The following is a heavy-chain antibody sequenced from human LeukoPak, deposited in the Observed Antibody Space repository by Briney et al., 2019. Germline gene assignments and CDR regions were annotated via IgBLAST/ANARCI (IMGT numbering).Heavy chain of an antibody. J-gene: IGHJ6*02. V-gene: IGHV3-30-3*01. CDR2: ISYDGSNK. CDR3: ARDLPGEFYGMDV. CDR1: GFTFSSYA. D-gene: IGHD3-10*01. Sequence: GGSLRLSCAASGFTFSSYAMHWVRQAPGKGLEWVAVISYDGSNKYYADSVKGRFTISRDNSKNTLYLQMNSLRAEDTAVYYCARDLPGEFYGMDVWGQGTTVIVSS.